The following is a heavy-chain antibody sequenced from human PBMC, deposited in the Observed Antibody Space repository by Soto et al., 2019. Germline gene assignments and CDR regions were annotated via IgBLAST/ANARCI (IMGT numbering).Heavy chain of an antibody. V-gene: IGHV3-48*01. CDR1: GVTFCSYS. CDR3: ARSSGWYPEYFQH. J-gene: IGHJ1*01. CDR2: ISSSSSTI. D-gene: IGHD6-19*01. Sequence: GGSLRLSCAASGVTFCSYSMDWVRQAPGKGLEWVSYISSSSSTIYYADSVKGRFTISRDNAKNSLYLQMNSLRAEDTAVYYCARSSGWYPEYFQHWGQGTLVTVSS.